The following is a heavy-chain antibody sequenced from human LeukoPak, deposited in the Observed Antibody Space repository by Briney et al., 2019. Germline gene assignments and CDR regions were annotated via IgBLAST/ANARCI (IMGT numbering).Heavy chain of an antibody. CDR3: ARDSSGYCFDY. Sequence: VASVTVSCTASGYTFTSYYMHWVRQAPGQGLEWMGIINPSGGSTSYAQKFQGRVTMTRDTSTSTVYMELSSLRSEDTAVYYCARDSSGYCFDYWGQGTLVTVSS. CDR2: INPSGGST. D-gene: IGHD3-22*01. CDR1: GYTFTSYY. V-gene: IGHV1-46*01. J-gene: IGHJ4*02.